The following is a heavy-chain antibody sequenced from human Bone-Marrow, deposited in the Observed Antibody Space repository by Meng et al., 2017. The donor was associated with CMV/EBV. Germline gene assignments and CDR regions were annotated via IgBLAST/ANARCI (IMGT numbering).Heavy chain of an antibody. D-gene: IGHD4-23*01. V-gene: IGHV3-13*01. Sequence: LSLTCATSGFTFSSYDMHWVRQPSGKGLEWVSGIATDGATFYTGSVKGRFTISRDNSKNSVYLQMNSLRADDTAVYYCARDDYSGDERNYYYYGMDVWGQGTTVTVSS. CDR2: IATDGAT. J-gene: IGHJ6*02. CDR1: GFTFSSYD. CDR3: ARDDYSGDERNYYYYGMDV.